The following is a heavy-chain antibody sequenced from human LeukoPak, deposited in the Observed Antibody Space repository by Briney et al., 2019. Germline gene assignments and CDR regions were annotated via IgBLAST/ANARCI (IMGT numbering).Heavy chain of an antibody. CDR3: ARGLWFGDENPPYFDY. V-gene: IGHV4-61*02. J-gene: IGHJ4*02. Sequence: PSETLPLTCSVSGGSISSSNYYWSWIRQPAGKGLEWIGRIYTSESTNYNPSLKSRVTISVDTSRNQFSLKLSSVTAADTAVYYCARGLWFGDENPPYFDYRGQGTLVTVSS. CDR2: IYTSEST. CDR1: GGSISSSNYY. D-gene: IGHD3-10*01.